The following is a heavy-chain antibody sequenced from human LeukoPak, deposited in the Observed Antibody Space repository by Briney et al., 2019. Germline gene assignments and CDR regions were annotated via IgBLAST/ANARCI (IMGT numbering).Heavy chain of an antibody. D-gene: IGHD3-22*01. J-gene: IGHJ6*03. V-gene: IGHV1-69*05. Sequence: SVTVSCKASGGTFSSYAISWVRQAPGQGLEWMGGIIPIFGTANYAQKFQGRVTITTDESTSTAYMELSSLRSEDTAVYYCASLLNYYDSSGYYPYYYYYYMDVWGKGTTVTVSS. CDR2: IIPIFGTA. CDR3: ASLLNYYDSSGYYPYYYYYYMDV. CDR1: GGTFSSYA.